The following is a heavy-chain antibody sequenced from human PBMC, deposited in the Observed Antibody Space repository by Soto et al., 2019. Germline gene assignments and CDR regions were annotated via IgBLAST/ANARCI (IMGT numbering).Heavy chain of an antibody. J-gene: IGHJ4*02. CDR3: AKVGSHNFDY. D-gene: IGHD2-15*01. CDR1: GFTFSHYA. Sequence: QVPLVESGGGVVQPGRSLRLSCAASGFTFSHYAMHWVRQAPGKGLEWVALMSYDGSNEYYADSVKGRFTISRDNSKNTLYLQMNSLRAEDTAVYYWAKVGSHNFDYWGQGTLVTVSS. CDR2: MSYDGSNE. V-gene: IGHV3-30*18.